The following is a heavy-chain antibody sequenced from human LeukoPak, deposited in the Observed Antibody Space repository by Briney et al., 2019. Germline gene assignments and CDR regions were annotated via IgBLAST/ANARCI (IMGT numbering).Heavy chain of an antibody. CDR2: INPSGGST. J-gene: IGHJ4*02. Sequence: ASVKVSCKASGYTFTSYYMHWVRQAPVQGLEWMGIINPSGGSTSYAQKFQGRVTMTRDTSTSTVYMELSSLRSEDTAVYYCARESERGYSYGYALDYWGQGTLVTVSS. D-gene: IGHD5-18*01. V-gene: IGHV1-46*01. CDR1: GYTFTSYY. CDR3: ARESERGYSYGYALDY.